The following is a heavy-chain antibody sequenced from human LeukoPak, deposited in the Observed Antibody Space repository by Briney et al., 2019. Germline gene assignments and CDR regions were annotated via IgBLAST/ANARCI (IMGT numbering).Heavy chain of an antibody. V-gene: IGHV1-69*04. D-gene: IGHD6-13*01. CDR3: ARDSSAAGSGGLFDP. CDR1: VGTFISYG. Sequence: ASVKVSCKASVGTFISYGVSWVRQAPGQRLEWLGRIIPMFDITNYAQKFQGRVTVTADKATNTAYMELSSLISEDTAVYYCARDSSAAGSGGLFDPWGQGTQVTVSS. CDR2: IIPMFDIT. J-gene: IGHJ5*02.